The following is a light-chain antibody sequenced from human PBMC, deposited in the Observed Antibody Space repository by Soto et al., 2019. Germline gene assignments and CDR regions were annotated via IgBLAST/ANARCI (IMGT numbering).Light chain of an antibody. CDR2: DAS. V-gene: IGKV1-33*01. CDR3: QQYEDLPLT. Sequence: DIQMTQSPSSLSASVGDRVTITCQASQDISNYLNWYRQKPGKAPKLLIFDASNVETGVPSRFSGSGSGTDFTFTIHSLQPEDAATYYCQQYEDLPLTFGGGTKVGIK. CDR1: QDISNY. J-gene: IGKJ4*01.